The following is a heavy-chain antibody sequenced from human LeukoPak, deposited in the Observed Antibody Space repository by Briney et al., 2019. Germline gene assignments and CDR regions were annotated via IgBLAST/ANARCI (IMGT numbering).Heavy chain of an antibody. CDR3: ARSTFGELFEGFDY. CDR2: IIPILGIA. V-gene: IGHV1-69*02. CDR1: GGTFISYT. D-gene: IGHD3-10*01. Sequence: ASVKVSCKASGGTFISYTISWVRQAPGQGLEWMGRIIPILGIANYAQKFQGRVTITADKSTSTAYMELSSLRSEDTAVYYCARSTFGELFEGFDYWGQGTLVTVSS. J-gene: IGHJ4*02.